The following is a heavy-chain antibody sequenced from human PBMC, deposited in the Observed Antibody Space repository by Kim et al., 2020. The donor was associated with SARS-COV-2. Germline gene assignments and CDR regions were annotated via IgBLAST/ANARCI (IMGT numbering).Heavy chain of an antibody. V-gene: IGHV3-30*04. CDR2: ISYDGSNK. CDR3: AKNGGDSIAAAGTYYYDYGGMDD. Sequence: GGSLRLSCAASGFTFSSYAMHWVRQAPGKGLEWVAVISYDGSNKYYADSVKGRFTISRDNSKNTLYLQMNSLRAEDTAVYYCAKNGGDSIAAAGTYYYDYGGMDDWGQGTTVTVSS. D-gene: IGHD6-13*01. CDR1: GFTFSSYA. J-gene: IGHJ6*02.